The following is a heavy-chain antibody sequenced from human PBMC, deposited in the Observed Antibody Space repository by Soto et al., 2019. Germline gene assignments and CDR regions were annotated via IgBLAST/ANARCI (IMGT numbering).Heavy chain of an antibody. CDR1: GYTFTNFW. V-gene: IGHV5-10-1*01. CDR3: VSRGHRYCDDPSCSPDI. D-gene: IGHD2-15*01. CDR2: IEPSDSYT. Sequence: GESLKISCKGSGYTFTNFWITWVRQMPGKGLEWMGRIEPSDSYTNYGPSFQGHVSISVDNSINTAYLQWRSLKASDTAMYYCVSRGHRYCDDPSCSPDIWGQGTLVTVSS. J-gene: IGHJ4*02.